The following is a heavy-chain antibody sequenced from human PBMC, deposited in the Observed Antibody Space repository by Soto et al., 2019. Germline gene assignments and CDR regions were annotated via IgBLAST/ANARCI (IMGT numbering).Heavy chain of an antibody. CDR3: ARAPDSSGYYSWFDP. D-gene: IGHD3-22*01. CDR1: GGSISSYY. CDR2: IYYSGST. J-gene: IGHJ5*02. Sequence: PSETLSLTCTVSGGSISSYYWSWIRQPPGKGLEWIGYIYYSGSTNYNPSLKSRVTISVDTSKNQFSLKLSPVTAADTAVYYCARAPDSSGYYSWFDPWGQGTLVTVSS. V-gene: IGHV4-59*01.